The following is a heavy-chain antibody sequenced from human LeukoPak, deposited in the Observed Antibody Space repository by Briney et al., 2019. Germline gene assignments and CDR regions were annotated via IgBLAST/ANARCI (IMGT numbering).Heavy chain of an antibody. CDR2: TYYRSKWYN. Sequence: SQTLSLTCAISGDSVSSNNAAWNWIKQSPSRGLEWLGRTYYRSKWYNDYAVSVKSRITINTDTSKNQLSLQVNSVTPEDTAVYYCARDSSRLLTNWGQGTLVTVSS. D-gene: IGHD6-13*01. V-gene: IGHV6-1*01. CDR1: GDSVSSNNAA. J-gene: IGHJ4*02. CDR3: ARDSSRLLTN.